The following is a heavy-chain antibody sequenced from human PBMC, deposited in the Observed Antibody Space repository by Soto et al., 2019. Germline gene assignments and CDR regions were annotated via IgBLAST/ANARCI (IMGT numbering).Heavy chain of an antibody. Sequence: GGSLRLSCTSSGFTFNKYAMSCVPQAPGKGLEWVSAITDSGAASHYADSVKGRFTVSRDNSKNTLYLQMNSLRADDTAVYYCARDLSVGIDYWGQGTLVTVSS. D-gene: IGHD1-26*01. CDR2: ITDSGAAS. CDR1: GFTFNKYA. J-gene: IGHJ4*02. V-gene: IGHV3-23*01. CDR3: ARDLSVGIDY.